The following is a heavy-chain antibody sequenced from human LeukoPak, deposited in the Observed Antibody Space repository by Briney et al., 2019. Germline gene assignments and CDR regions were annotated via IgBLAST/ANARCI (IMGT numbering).Heavy chain of an antibody. V-gene: IGHV1-18*01. Sequence: ASVKVSCKASGYTFTSYGISWVRQAPGQGLEWMGWISAYNGNTNYAQKLQGRVTMTTDTSTSTAYMELSSLRSEDTAVYYCARGRGVQSGVNWFDPWGQGTLVTVSS. CDR2: ISAYNGNT. D-gene: IGHD3-10*01. J-gene: IGHJ5*02. CDR1: GYTFTSYG. CDR3: ARGRGVQSGVNWFDP.